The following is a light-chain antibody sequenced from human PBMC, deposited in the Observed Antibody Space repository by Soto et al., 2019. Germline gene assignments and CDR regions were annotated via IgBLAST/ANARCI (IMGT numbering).Light chain of an antibody. Sequence: QSVLTQPPSVSGAPGQTITMSGTGSGSNVGASYDVHWYQVLPGAGPRLLIYKNNNRPSAVPDRFSGSKSGTSGSLAITGLRAEDDADYYCQSYDTILSGPLFGGGTKVTVL. V-gene: IGLV1-40*01. CDR1: GSNVGASYD. CDR3: QSYDTILSGPL. CDR2: KNN. J-gene: IGLJ3*02.